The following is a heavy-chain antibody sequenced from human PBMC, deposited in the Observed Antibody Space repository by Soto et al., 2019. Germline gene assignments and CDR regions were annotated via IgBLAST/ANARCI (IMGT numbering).Heavy chain of an antibody. CDR3: ASSTRRRGVDYYGMDV. CDR2: IWYYGSNK. V-gene: IGHV3-33*01. CDR1: GFTFSSYG. D-gene: IGHD2-15*01. Sequence: AGGSLRLSCAASGFTFSSYGMHWVRQAPGKGLEWVAVIWYYGSNKYYADSVKGRFTISRDNSKNTLYLQMNSLRAEDTAVYYCASSTRRRGVDYYGMDVWGQGTTVTVSS. J-gene: IGHJ6*02.